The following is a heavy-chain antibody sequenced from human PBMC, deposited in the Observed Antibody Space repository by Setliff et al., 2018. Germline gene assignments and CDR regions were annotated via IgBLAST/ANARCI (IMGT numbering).Heavy chain of an antibody. J-gene: IGHJ5*02. CDR2: ISGSGGST. CDR1: GFTFSSYA. D-gene: IGHD2-2*01. Sequence: PVGSLRLSCAASGFTFSSYAMSWVRQAPGKGLEWVSAISGSGGSTYYADSVKGRFTISRDNSKNTLYLQMKSLRAEDTAVYYCAKSWVVPAAITFAGFDPWGQGTLVTVSS. V-gene: IGHV3-23*01. CDR3: AKSWVVPAAITFAGFDP.